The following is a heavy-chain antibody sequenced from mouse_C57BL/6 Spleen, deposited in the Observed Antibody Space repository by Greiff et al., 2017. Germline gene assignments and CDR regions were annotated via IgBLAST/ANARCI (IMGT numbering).Heavy chain of an antibody. D-gene: IGHD2-1*01. Sequence: VQLQESGAELVKPGASVKLSCKASGYTFTSYWMQWVKQRPGQGLEWIGEIDPSDSYTNYNQKFKGKATLTVDTSSSTAYMQLSSLTSEDSAVYYCARGGNSRYFDVWGTGTTVTVSS. CDR1: GYTFTSYW. CDR2: IDPSDSYT. V-gene: IGHV1-50*01. J-gene: IGHJ1*03. CDR3: ARGGNSRYFDV.